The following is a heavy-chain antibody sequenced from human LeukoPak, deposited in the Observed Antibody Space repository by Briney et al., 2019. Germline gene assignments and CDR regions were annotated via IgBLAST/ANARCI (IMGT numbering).Heavy chain of an antibody. V-gene: IGHV1-8*01. CDR1: GYTFTSYD. Sequence: ASVKVSCKASGYTFTSYDINWVRQATGQGLEWMGWMNPNSGNTGYAQKFQGRVTMTRDTSISTAYMELSRLRSDDTAVYYCARGGAVADAYNWFDPWGQGTLVTVSS. J-gene: IGHJ5*02. CDR3: ARGGAVADAYNWFDP. CDR2: MNPNSGNT. D-gene: IGHD6-19*01.